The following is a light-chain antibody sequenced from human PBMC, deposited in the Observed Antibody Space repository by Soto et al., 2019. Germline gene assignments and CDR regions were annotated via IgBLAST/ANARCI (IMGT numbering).Light chain of an antibody. CDR2: DVS. Sequence: QSVLTQPRSVSGSPGQSVTISCTGTSSDVGGYNYVSWYQQHPGKAPKLMIYDVSKRPSGVPDRFSGSKSGNTASLTISGLQAEDEADYYCCSYAGSSSEVFGAGTKLTVL. CDR1: SSDVGGYNY. J-gene: IGLJ2*01. CDR3: CSYAGSSSEV. V-gene: IGLV2-11*01.